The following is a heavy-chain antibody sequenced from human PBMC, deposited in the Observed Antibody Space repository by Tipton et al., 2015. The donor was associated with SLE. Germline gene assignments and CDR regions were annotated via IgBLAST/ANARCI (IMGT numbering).Heavy chain of an antibody. Sequence: LRLSCTVSGGSISSGSYYWSWIRQPAGKGLEWIGRIYTSGSTNYNPSLKSRVTISVDTSKNQFSLKLSSVTAADTAVYYCARGVTMVRGNFFDYWGQGTLVTVSS. CDR1: GGSISSGSYY. CDR2: IYTSGST. V-gene: IGHV4-61*02. D-gene: IGHD3-10*01. CDR3: ARGVTMVRGNFFDY. J-gene: IGHJ4*02.